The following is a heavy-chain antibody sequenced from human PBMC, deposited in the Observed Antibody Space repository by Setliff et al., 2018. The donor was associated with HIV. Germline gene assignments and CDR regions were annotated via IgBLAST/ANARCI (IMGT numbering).Heavy chain of an antibody. CDR2: IDPDRGEA. V-gene: IGHV1-2*06. CDR1: GYTFPDYY. CDR3: ARGTAPRPASVLEFLEWLFPNWFDP. J-gene: IGHJ5*02. Sequence: ASVKVSCKVSGYTFPDYYMQWVRQAPGKGLEWMGLIDPDRGEAVYAEKFQGRVTMTRDTSISTAYMELSSLRSDDTAVYYCARGTAPRPASVLEFLEWLFPNWFDPWGQGTLVTVSS. D-gene: IGHD3-3*02.